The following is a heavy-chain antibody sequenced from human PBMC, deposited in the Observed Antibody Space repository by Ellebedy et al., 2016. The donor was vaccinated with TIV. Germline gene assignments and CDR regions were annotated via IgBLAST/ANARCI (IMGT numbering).Heavy chain of an antibody. CDR2: INPSGGST. CDR1: GYTFTSYY. V-gene: IGHV1-46*01. CDR3: ARDSSSGWYAGEYGY. J-gene: IGHJ4*02. Sequence: ASVKVSCKASGYTFTSYYMHWVRQAPGQGLEWMGIINPSGGSTSYAQKFQGRVTMTRDTSTSTVYMELSSLRSEDTAVYYCARDSSSGWYAGEYGYWGQGTLVTVSS. D-gene: IGHD6-19*01.